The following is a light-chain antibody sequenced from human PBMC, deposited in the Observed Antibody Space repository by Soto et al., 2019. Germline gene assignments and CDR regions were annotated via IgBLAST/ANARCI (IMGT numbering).Light chain of an antibody. J-gene: IGKJ4*01. CDR3: QQYYSTPWLT. CDR2: WAS. V-gene: IGKV4-1*01. Sequence: DIVMTQSPDSLAVSLGERATINCKSSQSVLYSSNNKNYLAWYQQKPGQPPKLLIYWASTRESGVPDRFSGSGSGTDFTLTISSLQAEDVAVYYGQQYYSTPWLTFGGGTKVEIK. CDR1: QSVLYSSNNKNY.